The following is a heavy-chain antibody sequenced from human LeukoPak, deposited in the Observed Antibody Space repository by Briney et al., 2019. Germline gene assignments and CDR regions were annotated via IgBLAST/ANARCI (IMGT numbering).Heavy chain of an antibody. CDR1: GGPFSGYF. J-gene: IGHJ4*02. CDR2: IHNSGTT. CDR3: ARRYYYNLGSFPFDF. V-gene: IGHV4-34*01. D-gene: IGHD3-10*01. Sequence: SETLSLTCAVSGGPFSGYFWSWTRQSSGKGLEWIGEIHNSGTTNYNPSLNSRVTISEDTSKNQFYLNLSSVTAADTAIYYCARRYYYNLGSFPFDFWGQGTLVTVSS.